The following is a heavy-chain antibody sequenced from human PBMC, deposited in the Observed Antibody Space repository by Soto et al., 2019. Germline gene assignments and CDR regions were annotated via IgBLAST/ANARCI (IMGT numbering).Heavy chain of an antibody. Sequence: SVKVSCKASGGTFSSYAISWVRQAPGQGLEWMGGIIPIFGTANYAQKFQGRVTITADESTSTAYMELSSLRSEDTAVYYCAREEVDTAMVRYYYHGMDVWGQGTTVTSP. CDR2: IIPIFGTA. V-gene: IGHV1-69*13. J-gene: IGHJ6*02. D-gene: IGHD5-18*01. CDR3: AREEVDTAMVRYYYHGMDV. CDR1: GGTFSSYA.